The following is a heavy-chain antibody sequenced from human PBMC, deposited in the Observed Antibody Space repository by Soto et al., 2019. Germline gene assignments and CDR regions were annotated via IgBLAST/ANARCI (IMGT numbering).Heavy chain of an antibody. D-gene: IGHD5-12*01. V-gene: IGHV6-1*01. CDR2: TYYRSKWYN. CDR3: ARATHYSGYDVYYYYGMDV. CDR1: GDSVSSNSAA. J-gene: IGHJ6*02. Sequence: SHTLSLTCAISGDSVSSNSAAWDWIRQSPSRGLEWLGRTYYRSKWYNDYAVSVKSRITINPDTSKNQFSLQLNSVTPEDTAVYYCARATHYSGYDVYYYYGMDVWGQGTTVTVSS.